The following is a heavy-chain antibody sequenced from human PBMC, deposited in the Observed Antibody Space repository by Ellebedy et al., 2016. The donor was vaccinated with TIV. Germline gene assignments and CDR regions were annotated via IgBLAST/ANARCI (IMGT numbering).Heavy chain of an antibody. D-gene: IGHD4-17*01. CDR2: VTSSGDDT. CDR1: GFTFSSLA. CDR3: ARAMFHGDYDHDY. Sequence: GGSLRLSCAASGFTFSSLAMTWVRQAPGKGLEWVSGVTSSGDDTSYADSVKGRFTISRDNSRNTLYLQMNSLTAEDTAIYYCARAMFHGDYDHDYWGRGTLVTVSP. V-gene: IGHV3-23*01. J-gene: IGHJ4*02.